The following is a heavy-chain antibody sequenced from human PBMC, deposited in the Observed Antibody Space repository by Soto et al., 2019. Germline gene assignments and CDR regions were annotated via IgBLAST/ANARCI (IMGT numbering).Heavy chain of an antibody. V-gene: IGHV1-58*01. D-gene: IGHD6-6*01. CDR2: IVVGSGNT. J-gene: IGHJ6*02. Sequence: GASVKVSCKASGFTFTSSAVQWVRQARGQRLEWIGWIVVGSGNTNYAQKFQERVTITRDMSTSTAYMELSSLRSEDTAVYYCTTDEVPDSSSSHGMDVWGQGTTVTVSS. CDR1: GFTFTSSA. CDR3: TTDEVPDSSSSHGMDV.